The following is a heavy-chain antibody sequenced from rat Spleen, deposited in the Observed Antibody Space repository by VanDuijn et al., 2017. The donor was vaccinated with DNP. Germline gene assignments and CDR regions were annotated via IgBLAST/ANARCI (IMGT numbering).Heavy chain of an antibody. J-gene: IGHJ4*01. D-gene: IGHD1-11*01. Sequence: EVQLVESGGDLVQPGRSLKLSCAASGFIFSDYNMAWVRQAPTKGLEWVATILYDGSGTYYRDSVKGRFTISRDNAKSTLYLQMDSLRSEDTATYYCATFEGRDAWGRGTSVTVS. V-gene: IGHV5S10*01. CDR1: GFIFSDYN. CDR3: ATFEGRDA. CDR2: ILYDGSGT.